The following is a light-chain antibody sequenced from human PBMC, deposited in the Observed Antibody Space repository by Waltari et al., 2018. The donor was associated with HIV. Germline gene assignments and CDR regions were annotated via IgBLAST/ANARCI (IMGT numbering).Light chain of an antibody. CDR1: SSSFGTNY. J-gene: IGLJ2*01. Sequence: QSVLTQSPSVSAPPGQKVTISCSGSSSSFGTNYVSCYQQVPGTAPKLLIYDNKRRPSGIPDRFSGSKSGTSATLAITGLQTGDEADYYCGTWDNSLSAGFFGGGTKLTVL. CDR2: DNK. CDR3: GTWDNSLSAGF. V-gene: IGLV1-51*01.